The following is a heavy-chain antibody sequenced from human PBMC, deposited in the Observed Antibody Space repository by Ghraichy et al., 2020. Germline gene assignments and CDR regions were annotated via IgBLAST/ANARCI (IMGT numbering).Heavy chain of an antibody. CDR3: AREYCRGGRCFFGTGGSHFDY. CDR2: INTGGTNL. V-gene: IGHV3-74*01. J-gene: IGHJ4*02. D-gene: IGHD2-15*01. CDR1: GFTFNRYW. Sequence: GGSLRLSCAASGFTFNRYWMHWVRQAPGEGLVWVSRINTGGTNLIYADSVKGRFTISRDNAKNTLFLQMNSLRAEDTAVYYCAREYCRGGRCFFGTGGSHFDYWGQGTLVTVSS.